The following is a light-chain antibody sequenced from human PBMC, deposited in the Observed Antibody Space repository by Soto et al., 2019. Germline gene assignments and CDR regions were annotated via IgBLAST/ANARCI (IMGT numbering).Light chain of an antibody. J-gene: IGLJ3*02. CDR1: SSDVGGYNY. CDR3: SSYTSSSTRV. CDR2: EVS. V-gene: IGLV2-14*01. Sequence: QSALTQPASVSGSPGQSITISCTGTSSDVGGYNYVSWYQQHPGKAPKPMIYEVSNRPSGVSNRFSGSKSGNTASLTISGLQAEDEDDYYCSSYTSSSTRVFGGGTTLTVL.